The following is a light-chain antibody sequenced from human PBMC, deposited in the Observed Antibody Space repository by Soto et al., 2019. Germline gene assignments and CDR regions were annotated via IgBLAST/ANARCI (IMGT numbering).Light chain of an antibody. V-gene: IGLV1-40*01. CDR1: STNIGAGYD. J-gene: IGLJ1*01. CDR3: QSYDSSLSGYV. Sequence: QSVLTQPPSVSGAPGQRVTISCTGSSTNIGAGYDVHWYQQLPGTAPKLLFYGNGNRPSGVPDRFSGSKFGPSASLAITGLQAEDEADYYCQSYDSSLSGYVFGTGTKVTVL. CDR2: GNG.